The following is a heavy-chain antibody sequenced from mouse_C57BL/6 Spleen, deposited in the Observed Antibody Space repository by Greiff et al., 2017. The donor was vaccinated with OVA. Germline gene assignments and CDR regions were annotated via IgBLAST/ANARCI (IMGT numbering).Heavy chain of an antibody. V-gene: IGHV2-2*01. CDR2: IWSGGST. Sequence: VQLVESGPGLVQPSQSLSITCTVSGFSLTSYGVHWVRQSPGKGLEWLGVIWSGGSTDYNAAFISRLSISKDTSKGQVFVKMNSLQADDTAIYYCARNSGTVVPYAMDYWGQGTSVTVSS. CDR1: GFSLTSYG. CDR3: ARNSGTVVPYAMDY. J-gene: IGHJ4*01. D-gene: IGHD1-1*01.